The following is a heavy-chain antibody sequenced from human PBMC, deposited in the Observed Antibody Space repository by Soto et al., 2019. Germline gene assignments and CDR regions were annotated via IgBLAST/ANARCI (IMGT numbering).Heavy chain of an antibody. CDR2: ISYDGSNK. J-gene: IGHJ4*02. D-gene: IGHD2-21*01. V-gene: IGHV3-30*18. Sequence: LRLSCAASGFTFSSYGMHWVRQAPGKGLEWVAVISYDGSNKYYADSVKGRFTISRDNSKNTLYLQMNSLRAEDTAVYYCAKDIPPIVQVGFDYWGQGTLVTVSS. CDR1: GFTFSSYG. CDR3: AKDIPPIVQVGFDY.